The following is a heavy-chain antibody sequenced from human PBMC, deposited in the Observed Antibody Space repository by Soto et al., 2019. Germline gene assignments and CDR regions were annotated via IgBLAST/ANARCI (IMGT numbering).Heavy chain of an antibody. J-gene: IGHJ3*01. V-gene: IGHV4-59*07. Sequence: SDTLSLTCTITSPSINSNYWSWIRQPPGKGLEWIGYIYYSGSTNYNPSLKSRVTISVDTSKNQFSLKLRSVTVADTAVYYCARVWGGAFDFWGQGTMVT. CDR3: ARVWGGAFDF. D-gene: IGHD3-10*01. CDR2: IYYSGST. CDR1: SPSINSNY.